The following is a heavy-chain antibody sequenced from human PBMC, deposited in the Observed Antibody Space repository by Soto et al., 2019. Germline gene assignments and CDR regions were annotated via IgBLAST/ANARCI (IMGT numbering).Heavy chain of an antibody. CDR3: ARERFRGITMIVVVINGWYFDL. J-gene: IGHJ2*01. D-gene: IGHD3-22*01. Sequence: SETLSLTCAVYGGSSSGYYWSWIRQPPGKGLEWIGEINHSGSTNYNPSLKSRVTISVDTSKNQFSLKLSSVTAADTAVYYCARERFRGITMIVVVINGWYFDLWGRGTLVTVSS. V-gene: IGHV4-34*01. CDR2: INHSGST. CDR1: GGSSSGYY.